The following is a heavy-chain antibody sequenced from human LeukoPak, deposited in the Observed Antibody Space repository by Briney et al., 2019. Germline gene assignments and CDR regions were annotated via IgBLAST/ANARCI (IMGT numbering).Heavy chain of an antibody. J-gene: IGHJ4*02. V-gene: IGHV3-53*01. D-gene: IGHD6-19*01. CDR2: ISNDGRT. Sequence: GGYLRLSCAASGFSVSTYYMTWVRQAPGNGLESVSVISNDGRTYYAGSVKGRFTISRDDSKNTFFLQMNNLKADDTAVYYCAADKTTSGWYELDYWGQGTLVTVSS. CDR1: GFSVSTYY. CDR3: AADKTTSGWYELDY.